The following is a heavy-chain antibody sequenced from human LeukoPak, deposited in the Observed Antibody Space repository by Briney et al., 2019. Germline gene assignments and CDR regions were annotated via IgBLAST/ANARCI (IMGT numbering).Heavy chain of an antibody. CDR1: GGSISSYY. J-gene: IGHJ6*03. Sequence: PSEALSLTCTVSGGSISSYYWSWIRQPPGKGLKWIGNIYYSGYTTYSPSLRSRVTISVDTSKNQFSLKLSSVTAADTAVYYCARETSQKGAHYMDVWGKGTTITISS. CDR3: ARETSQKGAHYMDV. V-gene: IGHV4-59*01. CDR2: IYYSGYT. D-gene: IGHD3-16*01.